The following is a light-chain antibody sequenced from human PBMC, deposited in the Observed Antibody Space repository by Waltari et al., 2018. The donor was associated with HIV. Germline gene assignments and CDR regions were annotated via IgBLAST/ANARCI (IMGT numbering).Light chain of an antibody. CDR2: RTS. J-gene: IGKJ2*01. CDR3: QQYSTHYA. CDR1: QSIDNW. V-gene: IGKV1-5*03. Sequence: DIQMTQSPSNLSASVGDTVVITCRASQSIDNWLAWYQQKPGRAPRLLVSRTSLLESGVSSRFRGSGSGTEFTLTFMSLQPDDIGTYYCQQYSTHYAFGQGTRVE.